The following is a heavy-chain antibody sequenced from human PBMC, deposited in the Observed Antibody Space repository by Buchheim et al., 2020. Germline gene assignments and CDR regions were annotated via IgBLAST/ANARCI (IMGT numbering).Heavy chain of an antibody. CDR1: GGSFSAYY. CDR3: ARDKGLNRKTSWFDP. Sequence: QVQLQQWGAGLLKPSETLSLTCAAYGGSFSAYYWSWIRQPPGKGLEWIGEINHSGGTNYSPSVKSRVTISVDTSKTKFSLNLRAVAAADTAVYYGARDKGLNRKTSWFDPWGQGTL. V-gene: IGHV4-34*02. CDR2: INHSGGT. J-gene: IGHJ5*02. D-gene: IGHD1/OR15-1a*01.